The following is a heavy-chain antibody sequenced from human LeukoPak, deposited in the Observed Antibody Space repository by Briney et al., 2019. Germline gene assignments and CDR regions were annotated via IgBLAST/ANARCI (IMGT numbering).Heavy chain of an antibody. CDR3: AKDFGLQQWLARRFDY. CDR1: GFTFSSYA. D-gene: IGHD6-19*01. J-gene: IGHJ4*02. V-gene: IGHV3-23*01. Sequence: PGGSLRLSCAASGFTFSSYAMSWVRQAPGKGLEWVSAISGSGGSTYYADSVKGRFTISRDNSKNTLYLQMNSLRAEDTAVYYCAKDFGLQQWLARRFDYWGQGTLVTVSS. CDR2: ISGSGGST.